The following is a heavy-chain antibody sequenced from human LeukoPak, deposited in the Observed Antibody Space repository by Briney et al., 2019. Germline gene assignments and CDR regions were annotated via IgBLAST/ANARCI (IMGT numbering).Heavy chain of an antibody. J-gene: IGHJ4*02. V-gene: IGHV3-21*01. CDR3: ARNLLVVPAAILGY. D-gene: IGHD2-2*02. CDR1: GFTFSSYS. CDR2: ISSSSSYI. Sequence: GGSLRLSCAASGFTFSSYSMNWVRQAPGKGLEWVSSISSSSSYIYYADPVKGRFTISRDNAKNSLYLQMNSLRAEDTAVYYCARNLLVVPAAILGYWGQGTLVTVSS.